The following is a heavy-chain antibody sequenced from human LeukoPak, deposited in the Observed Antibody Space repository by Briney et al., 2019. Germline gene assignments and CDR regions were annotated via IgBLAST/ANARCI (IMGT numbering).Heavy chain of an antibody. V-gene: IGHV1-18*01. CDR3: ARDRKYYYGPRSHYYFDY. J-gene: IGHJ4*02. D-gene: IGHD3-10*01. Sequence: ASVKVSCKASGYTFTSYGISLVRQAPGQGLEWMGWISAYNGNTNYAQKLQGRVTMTTDTSTSTAYMELRSLRSDDTAVYYCARDRKYYYGPRSHYYFDYWGQGTLVTVSS. CDR1: GYTFTSYG. CDR2: ISAYNGNT.